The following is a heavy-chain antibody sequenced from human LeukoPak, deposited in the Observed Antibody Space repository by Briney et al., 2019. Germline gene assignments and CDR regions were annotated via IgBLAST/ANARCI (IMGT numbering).Heavy chain of an antibody. D-gene: IGHD2-15*01. J-gene: IGHJ4*02. V-gene: IGHV3-20*04. CDR3: ARESGGYWTIDYFDY. Sequence: GGSLRLSCGASGFTFDDYGMSWVRQAPGKGLEWVSGINWNGGSTGYADSVKGRFTISRDNAKNSLYLQMNSLRAEDTALYYCARESGGYWTIDYFDYWGQGTLVTVSS. CDR1: GFTFDDYG. CDR2: INWNGGST.